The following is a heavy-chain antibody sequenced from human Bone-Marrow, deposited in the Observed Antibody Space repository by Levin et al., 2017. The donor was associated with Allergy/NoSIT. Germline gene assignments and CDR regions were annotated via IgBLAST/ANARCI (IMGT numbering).Heavy chain of an antibody. D-gene: IGHD2-8*01. Sequence: GGSLRLSCAASGFTFSHAWMNWVRQAPGKGLEWVGRIKSKADGGKTDYAAPVKGRFSISRDDSKESLHLQMNSLKTDDTAVYYCTTDKMGVGAFDIWGQGTMVTVS. J-gene: IGHJ3*02. CDR3: TTDKMGVGAFDI. CDR1: GFTFSHAW. V-gene: IGHV3-15*01. CDR2: IKSKADGGKT.